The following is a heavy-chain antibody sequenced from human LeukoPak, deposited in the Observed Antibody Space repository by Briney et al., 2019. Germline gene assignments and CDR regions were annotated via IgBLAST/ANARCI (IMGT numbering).Heavy chain of an antibody. J-gene: IGHJ4*02. V-gene: IGHV4-38-2*02. D-gene: IGHD6-25*01. Sequence: SETLSLTCTVSGYSITSGYYWGWIRQPPGKGLEWIGSIYHSGSTYSNPSLKSRVTISVDTSKNQFSLKLSSVTAADTAVYYCAGLKEAAGGGRFNYGAQETLVPASS. CDR3: AGLKEAAGGGRFNY. CDR2: IYHSGST. CDR1: GYSITSGYY.